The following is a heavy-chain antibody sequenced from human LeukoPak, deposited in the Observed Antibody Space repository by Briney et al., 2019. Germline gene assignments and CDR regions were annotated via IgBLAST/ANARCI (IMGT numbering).Heavy chain of an antibody. Sequence: GGSLRLSCAASGFIFSDYSMNWVRQAPGKGLEWISNIRGSRSGLGSGMYYADSVRGRFTISRDDAKNSLYLRMSSLRAEDTAFYYCARDNNWGFDYWGQGALVTVSS. CDR3: ARDNNWGFDY. CDR1: GFIFSDYS. J-gene: IGHJ4*02. V-gene: IGHV3-48*04. CDR2: IRGSRSGLGSGM. D-gene: IGHD7-27*01.